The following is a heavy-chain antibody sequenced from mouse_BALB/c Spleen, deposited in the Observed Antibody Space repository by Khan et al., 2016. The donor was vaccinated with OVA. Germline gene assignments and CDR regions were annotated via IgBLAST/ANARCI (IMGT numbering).Heavy chain of an antibody. CDR3: AREYGYRAWFAY. Sequence: EVQLQELGPDLVKPSQSLSLTCTVTDYSITSGYNWHWIRQFPGNKLEWMGYIQYSGSTNYNPSLKSRISITRDTSKNQFFLQLKSVTTEETATYYCAREYGYRAWFAYWGQGTLGTVSA. CDR2: IQYSGST. D-gene: IGHD1-2*01. J-gene: IGHJ3*01. CDR1: DYSITSGYN. V-gene: IGHV3-1*02.